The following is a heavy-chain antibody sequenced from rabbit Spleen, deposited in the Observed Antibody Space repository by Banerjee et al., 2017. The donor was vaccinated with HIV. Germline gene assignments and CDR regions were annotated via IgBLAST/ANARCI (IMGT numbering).Heavy chain of an antibody. CDR1: GFSFSSSDY. Sequence: QQQLEESGGGLVKPEGSLTLTCKASGFSFSSSDYMCWVRQAPGKGLEWISCIAGGASGFTYSATWAKGRFTCSKTSSTTVTLQMTSLTVADTATYFCARLGYDDDGDYEGAFDPWGPGTLVTVS. CDR2: IAGGASGFT. J-gene: IGHJ2*01. D-gene: IGHD2-1*01. CDR3: ARLGYDDDGDYEGAFDP. V-gene: IGHV1S45*01.